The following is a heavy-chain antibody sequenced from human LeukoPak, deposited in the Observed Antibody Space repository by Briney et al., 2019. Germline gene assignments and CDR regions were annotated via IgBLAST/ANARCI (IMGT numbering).Heavy chain of an antibody. CDR1: GFTFSSYA. D-gene: IGHD3-22*01. CDR2: ISGSGGST. CDR3: AKDREYYYDSSGYHFDY. V-gene: IGHV3-23*01. Sequence: GGSLRLSCAASGFTFSSYAMSWVRQAPGEGLEWVSAISGSGGSTYYADSVKGRFTISRDNSKNTLYLQMNSLRAEDTAVYYCAKDREYYYDSSGYHFDYWGQGTLVTVSS. J-gene: IGHJ4*02.